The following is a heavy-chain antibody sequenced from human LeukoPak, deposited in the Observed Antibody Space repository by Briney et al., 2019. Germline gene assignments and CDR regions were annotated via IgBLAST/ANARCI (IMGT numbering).Heavy chain of an antibody. J-gene: IGHJ6*02. V-gene: IGHV1-18*01. Sequence: ASVKVSCKASGYTFTSYGICWVRQAPGQGLEWMGWISAYNGNTNYAQKLQGRGTMTTDTSTSTAYMELRSLRSDDTAVYYCARGSGRHHYYYGMDVWGQGTTVTVSS. CDR1: GYTFTSYG. CDR3: ARGSGRHHYYYGMDV. CDR2: ISAYNGNT. D-gene: IGHD1-26*01.